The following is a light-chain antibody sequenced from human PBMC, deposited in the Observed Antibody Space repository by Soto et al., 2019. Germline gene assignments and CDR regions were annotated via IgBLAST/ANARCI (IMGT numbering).Light chain of an antibody. CDR3: QQLNDYPPA. Sequence: DIPLTQSPSFLSASVGDRVTITCRASQGIYSYLAWYQQKPGKAPNLLIYAASRLQTGVPSRFSGSGSGTEFTLTITSLQPEDFASYYCQQLNDYPPAFGGGTKVDI. V-gene: IGKV1-9*01. CDR1: QGIYSY. CDR2: AAS. J-gene: IGKJ4*01.